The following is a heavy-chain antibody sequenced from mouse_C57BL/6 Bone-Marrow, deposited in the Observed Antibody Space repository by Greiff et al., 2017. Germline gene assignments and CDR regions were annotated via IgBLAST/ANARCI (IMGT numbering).Heavy chain of an antibody. D-gene: IGHD2-3*01. CDR1: GYTFTDYN. CDR2: INPNNGGT. Sequence: EVKLQESGPELVKPGASVKMSCKASGYTFTDYNMHWVKQSHGKSLEWIGYINPNNGGTSYNQKFKGKATLTVNKSSSTAYMELRSLTSEDSAVYYCAHDLWYFDVWGTGTTVTVSS. CDR3: AHDLWYFDV. V-gene: IGHV1-22*01. J-gene: IGHJ1*03.